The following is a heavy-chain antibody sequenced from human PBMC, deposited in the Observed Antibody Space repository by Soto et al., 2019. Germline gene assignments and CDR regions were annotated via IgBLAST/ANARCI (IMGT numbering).Heavy chain of an antibody. V-gene: IGHV3-23*01. CDR2: ITGSGGAT. D-gene: IGHD2-2*01. CDR3: AKEGTNWDFDY. J-gene: IGHJ4*02. CDR1: GFTFSSYA. Sequence: GSLRLSCVASGFTFSSYAMTWVRQAPGKGLEWVSIITGSGGATYYTDSVKGRFTISRDNSKNSLYLQMNSLRADDTAVYCCAKEGTNWDFDYWGQGTLVTVSS.